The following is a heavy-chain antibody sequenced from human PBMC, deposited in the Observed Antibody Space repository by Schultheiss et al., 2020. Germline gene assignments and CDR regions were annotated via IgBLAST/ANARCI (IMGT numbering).Heavy chain of an antibody. CDR3: AKGGLSSSSVS. D-gene: IGHD6-6*01. Sequence: ASVKVSCKASGYTFTDYYVHWVRQAPGQGLEWMGWINPYTGGTKYALGFQGRVTMTSDTSISTAYMDLSRLRSDDSAVYFCAKGGLSSSSVSWGQGTLVTVYS. CDR1: GYTFTDYY. CDR2: INPYTGGT. V-gene: IGHV1-2*02. J-gene: IGHJ5*02.